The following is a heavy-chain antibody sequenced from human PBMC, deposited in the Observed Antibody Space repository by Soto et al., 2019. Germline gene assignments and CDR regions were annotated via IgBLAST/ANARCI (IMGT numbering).Heavy chain of an antibody. J-gene: IGHJ4*02. CDR2: ISGRGDNT. CDR3: AKDDFWSGKFAY. D-gene: IGHD3-3*01. Sequence: GGSLRLSCAASGFTFSSYDMSWVRQAPGKGLEWVSSISGRGDNTYYADSVKGRFTISRDNSKNTLYLQMNSLRAEDTAVYYCAKDDFWSGKFAYWGQGTLVTVSS. V-gene: IGHV3-23*01. CDR1: GFTFSSYD.